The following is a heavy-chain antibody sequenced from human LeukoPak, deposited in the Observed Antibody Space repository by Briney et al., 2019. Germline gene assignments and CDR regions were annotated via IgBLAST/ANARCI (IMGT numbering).Heavy chain of an antibody. CDR2: INPNSGGT. D-gene: IGHD6-13*01. CDR1: GYTFTGYY. Sequence: ASVKVSCKASGYTFTGYYMHWVRQAPGQGLEWMGWINPNSGGTNYAQKFQGWVTMTRDTSISTAYMELSRLRSDDTAVYYCARGKGIAAAGRWRFDYWGQGTLVTVSS. J-gene: IGHJ4*02. V-gene: IGHV1-2*04. CDR3: ARGKGIAAAGRWRFDY.